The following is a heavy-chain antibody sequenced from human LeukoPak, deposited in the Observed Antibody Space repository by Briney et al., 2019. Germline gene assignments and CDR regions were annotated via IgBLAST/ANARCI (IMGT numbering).Heavy chain of an antibody. Sequence: ASVKVSCKASGYTFTSYDINWVRQATGQGLEWMGWMNPNSGNTGYAQKFQGRVTMTRNTSISTAYMELSSLRSEDTAVYYCAITRYYYGSGSYYKGRNWLDPWGQGTLVTVSS. V-gene: IGHV1-8*01. CDR1: GYTFTSYD. D-gene: IGHD3-10*01. CDR2: MNPNSGNT. J-gene: IGHJ5*02. CDR3: AITRYYYGSGSYYKGRNWLDP.